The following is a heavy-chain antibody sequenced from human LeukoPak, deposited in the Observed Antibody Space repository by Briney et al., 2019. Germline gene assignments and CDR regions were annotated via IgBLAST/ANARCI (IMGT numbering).Heavy chain of an antibody. CDR3: GRVRDGYNDAYDI. CDR2: IIPMFGTA. J-gene: IGHJ3*02. D-gene: IGHD5-24*01. CDR1: GGTFSNYA. Sequence: ASVKVSCKASGGTFSNYAISWVRQAPGQGLEWMGGIIPMFGTANYAQKFQGRVTITADESTSTAYMELSSLRSEDTAVYYCGRVRDGYNDAYDIWGQGTMVTVPS. V-gene: IGHV1-69*13.